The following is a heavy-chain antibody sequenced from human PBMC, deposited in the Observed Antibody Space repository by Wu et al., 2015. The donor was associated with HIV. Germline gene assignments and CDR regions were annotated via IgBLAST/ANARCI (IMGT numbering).Heavy chain of an antibody. D-gene: IGHD6-13*01. CDR3: AREPAAGWVAGY. V-gene: IGHV1-8*01. CDR2: MNPKSGST. CDR1: GYTFINYN. J-gene: IGHJ4*02. Sequence: QVQLVQSEAEVKKPGASVKVSCKTSGYTFINYNINWVRQAPGQGLEWMGWMNPKSGSTGYAQQFQGRITLTRDTSINTAYMDLIRLTFDDTAVYFCAREPAAGWVAGYWGQGTLVTVSS.